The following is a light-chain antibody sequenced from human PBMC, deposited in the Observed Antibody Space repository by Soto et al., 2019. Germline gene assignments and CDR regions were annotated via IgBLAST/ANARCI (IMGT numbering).Light chain of an antibody. J-gene: IGKJ2*01. V-gene: IGKV1-5*03. CDR3: QQYSNYPYT. CDR2: KTS. Sequence: DIQMTQSPSTLSASVGDKVTITCRASQNVRNWLAWYQQKPGKAPKLLIYKTSILQNAVPSRFSGSEYGTEFTLTISSLQPDDFATYYCQQYSNYPYTFGQGTKVDIK. CDR1: QNVRNW.